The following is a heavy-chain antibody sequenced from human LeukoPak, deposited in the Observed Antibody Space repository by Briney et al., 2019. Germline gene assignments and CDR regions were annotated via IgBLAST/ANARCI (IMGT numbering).Heavy chain of an antibody. CDR2: IYYSGST. D-gene: IGHD3-10*01. CDR3: ARARTSNTYYYGSGSYFDH. CDR1: GGSISSYY. J-gene: IGHJ4*02. V-gene: IGHV4-59*01. Sequence: SETLSLTCTVSGGSISSYYWSWIRQPPGKGLEWIGYIYYSGSTNYNPSLKSRVTISVDTSKNQFSLKLSSVTAADTAVYYCARARTSNTYYYGSGSYFDHWGQGTLVTVSS.